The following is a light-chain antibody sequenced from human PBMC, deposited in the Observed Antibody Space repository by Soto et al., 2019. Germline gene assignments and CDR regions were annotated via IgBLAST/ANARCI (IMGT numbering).Light chain of an antibody. J-gene: IGLJ1*01. Sequence: QSVLTQPPSVSGAPRQRVTISCTGSSSNIGPTYDVHWYQQLPGTAPKLLIYGNKNRPSGVPDRFSGSKSGTSASLATTGLQAEDEADYYCLSYDTSLSSPYVFGTGTQLTVL. CDR3: LSYDTSLSSPYV. CDR1: SSNIGPTYD. V-gene: IGLV1-40*01. CDR2: GNK.